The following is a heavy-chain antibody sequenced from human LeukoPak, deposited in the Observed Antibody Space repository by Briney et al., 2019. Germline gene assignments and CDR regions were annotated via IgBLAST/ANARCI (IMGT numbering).Heavy chain of an antibody. CDR2: INHSGST. V-gene: IGHV4-34*01. Sequence: SETLSLTCAVYGGSFSGYYWSWIRQPPGKGLEWIGEINHSGSTNYNPSLKSRVTISVDTSKNQFSLKLSSVTAADTAVYYCARETGELPYYSDYWGQGTLVTVSS. J-gene: IGHJ4*02. CDR3: ARETGELPYYSDY. D-gene: IGHD3-10*01. CDR1: GGSFSGYY.